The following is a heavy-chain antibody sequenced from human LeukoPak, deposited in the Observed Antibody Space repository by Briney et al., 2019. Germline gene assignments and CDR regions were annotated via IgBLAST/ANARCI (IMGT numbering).Heavy chain of an antibody. Sequence: GASVKDSCKASGYTFTSYDINWVRQATGQGLEWMGWMNPNSGNTGYAQKFQGRVTMTRDTSISTAYMELSSLRFEDTAVYFCVRAMVRGVQGPWGQGTLVTVSS. CDR2: MNPNSGNT. V-gene: IGHV1-8*01. CDR3: VRAMVRGVQGP. CDR1: GYTFTSYD. D-gene: IGHD3-10*01. J-gene: IGHJ5*02.